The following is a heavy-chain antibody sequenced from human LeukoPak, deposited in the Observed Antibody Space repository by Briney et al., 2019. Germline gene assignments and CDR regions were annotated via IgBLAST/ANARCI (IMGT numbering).Heavy chain of an antibody. CDR1: GFTFSTYW. Sequence: GGSLRLSCAASGFTFSTYWMHWVRQAPGKGLVWVSRINRDASSIAYADSVQGRFTISRDNAKNSLYLQMNSLRAEDTAVYYCARVAWFGEFRPFDYWGQGTLVTVSS. CDR2: INRDASSI. D-gene: IGHD3-10*01. V-gene: IGHV3-74*01. J-gene: IGHJ4*02. CDR3: ARVAWFGEFRPFDY.